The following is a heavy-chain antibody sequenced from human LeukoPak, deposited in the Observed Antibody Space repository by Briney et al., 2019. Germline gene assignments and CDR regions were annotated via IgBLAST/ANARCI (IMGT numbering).Heavy chain of an antibody. J-gene: IGHJ6*02. Sequence: ASVKVSCKASGYTFTSYGISWVRPAPGQGLEGMGWISAYNGNTNYAQKLQGRVTMTTDTSKSTAYMELRGLRSDDTAVYYCARDSWEQQLMITYYYYYGMDVWGQGTTVTVSS. D-gene: IGHD6-13*01. V-gene: IGHV1-18*01. CDR3: ARDSWEQQLMITYYYYYGMDV. CDR1: GYTFTSYG. CDR2: ISAYNGNT.